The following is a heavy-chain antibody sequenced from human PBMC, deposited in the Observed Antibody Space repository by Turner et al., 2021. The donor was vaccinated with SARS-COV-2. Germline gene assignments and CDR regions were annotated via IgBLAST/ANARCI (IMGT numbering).Heavy chain of an antibody. CDR1: GYTLTALS. Sequence: QVQLVQSGAEVKKPGASVKVSCKISGYTLTALSMYWVRQAPGKGLEWMGGVDPEDGETIYAQNFQGRVTMTEDTSTDTAYMELSSLRSEDTAVYFCATGYQLRVNWFDPWGQGTLVTVSS. D-gene: IGHD2-2*01. CDR2: VDPEDGET. V-gene: IGHV1-24*01. CDR3: ATGYQLRVNWFDP. J-gene: IGHJ5*02.